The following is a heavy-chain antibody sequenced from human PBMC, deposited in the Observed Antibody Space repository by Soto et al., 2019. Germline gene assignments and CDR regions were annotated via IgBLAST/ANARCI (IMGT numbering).Heavy chain of an antibody. Sequence: EVQMLESGGGLVQPGGSLRLSCAASGFICTSYDMSWVRQAPGKGLEWVSTILVGGSTHYEDSVKGRFTISRDRSKNKVYLQINSRTAGDTAVYYCAKATATGGGAFDICGQGTMVTVSS. CDR1: GFICTSYD. CDR2: ILVGGST. V-gene: IGHV3-23*01. CDR3: AKATATGGGAFDI. J-gene: IGHJ3*02. D-gene: IGHD2-8*02.